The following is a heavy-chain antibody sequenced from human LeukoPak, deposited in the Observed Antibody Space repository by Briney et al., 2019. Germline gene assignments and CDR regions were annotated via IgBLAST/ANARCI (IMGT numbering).Heavy chain of an antibody. Sequence: SETLSLTCTVSGFSISSSSYYWGWIRPPPGKGLEWIGSIYYSGSTYYNPSLKSRVTISVDTSKNQFSLKLSSVTAADTAVYYCARVARGAYCGGDCSHFDYWGQGTLVTVSS. D-gene: IGHD2-21*02. CDR3: ARVARGAYCGGDCSHFDY. CDR1: GFSISSSSYY. J-gene: IGHJ4*02. CDR2: IYYSGST. V-gene: IGHV4-39*07.